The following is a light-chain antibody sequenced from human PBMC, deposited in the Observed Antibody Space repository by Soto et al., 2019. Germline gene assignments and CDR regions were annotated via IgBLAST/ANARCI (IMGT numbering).Light chain of an antibody. CDR1: SSNIGGNS. Sequence: QSVMTQPPSVSAAPGQKVTISCSGSSSNIGGNSVSWYPQLPGTAHKLLIYDDNKRPSGIPDRSSGSKAGPSATLGITGLQPRDDDAYYVSVCLSSQSDYGFGTGTKHTL. CDR2: DDN. J-gene: IGLJ1*01. CDR3: SVCLSSQSDYG. V-gene: IGLV1-51*01.